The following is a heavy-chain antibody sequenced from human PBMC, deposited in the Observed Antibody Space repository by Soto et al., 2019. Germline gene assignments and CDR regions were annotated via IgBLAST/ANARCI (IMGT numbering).Heavy chain of an antibody. V-gene: IGHV1-8*01. CDR3: ARSTHVAIVSTDVYWFNP. CDR2: MSPDSGDT. D-gene: IGHD5-12*01. Sequence: ASVWVSCRASGYTLPFTNYDIVWVRQTTGRGRGWVGRMSPDSGDTAYAEKFRGRVTVTGYHYISTVYMELRGLTSEDTGVYYSARSTHVAIVSTDVYWFNPWGHGTPDNVYS. J-gene: IGHJ5*02. CDR1: GYTLPFTNYD.